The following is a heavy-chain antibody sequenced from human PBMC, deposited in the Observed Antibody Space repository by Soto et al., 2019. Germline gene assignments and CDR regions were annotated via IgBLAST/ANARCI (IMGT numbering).Heavy chain of an antibody. CDR1: GGSFSGHY. V-gene: IGHV4-34*01. Sequence: SETLSLTCAVYGGSFSGHYWSWIRQPPGKGLEWIGEINHSGSTNYNPSLKSRVTISVDTSKNQFSLKLSSVTAADTAVYYCARGQRNTAMLLSQYYYYGMDVWGQGTTVTVSS. D-gene: IGHD5-18*01. CDR3: ARGQRNTAMLLSQYYYYGMDV. CDR2: INHSGST. J-gene: IGHJ6*02.